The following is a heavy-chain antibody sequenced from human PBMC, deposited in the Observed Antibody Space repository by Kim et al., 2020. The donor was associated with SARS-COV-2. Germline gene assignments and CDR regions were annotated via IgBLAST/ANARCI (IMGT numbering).Heavy chain of an antibody. Sequence: CHPALKSWVTISVDPSKDQFSLKLSSVTAADTAVYYCARGGAVAGGGFDPWGQGTLVTVSS. CDR3: ARGGAVAGGGFDP. D-gene: IGHD6-19*01. V-gene: IGHV4-34*01. J-gene: IGHJ5*02.